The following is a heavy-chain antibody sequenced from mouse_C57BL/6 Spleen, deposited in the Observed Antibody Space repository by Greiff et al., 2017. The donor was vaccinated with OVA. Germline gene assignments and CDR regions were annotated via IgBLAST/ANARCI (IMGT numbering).Heavy chain of an antibody. CDR3: ARDSSGYGFDY. CDR1: GFTFSDYY. V-gene: IGHV5-16*01. Sequence: EVQRVESEGGLVQPGSSMKLSCTASGFTFSDYYMAWVRQVPEKGLEWVANINYDGSSTYYLDSLKSRFIISRDNAKNILYLQMSSLKSEDTATYYCARDSSGYGFDYWGQGTTLTVSS. CDR2: INYDGSST. J-gene: IGHJ2*01. D-gene: IGHD3-2*02.